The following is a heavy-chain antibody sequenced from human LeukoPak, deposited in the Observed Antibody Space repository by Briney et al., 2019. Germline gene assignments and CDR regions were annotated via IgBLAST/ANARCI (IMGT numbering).Heavy chain of an antibody. V-gene: IGHV1-18*01. J-gene: IGHJ5*02. D-gene: IGHD3-3*01. CDR3: ARGSGVVDLLSWFDP. CDR1: GNTFNKYD. CDR2: ISGYNGNA. Sequence: GASVTVSCKASGNTFNKYDLNWVRQAPGQGLEWMGWISGYNGNANYAQKFQGRVTMTTDTSTSTAYMELRSLRSDDTAFYYCARGSGVVDLLSWFDPWGQGTLVTVSS.